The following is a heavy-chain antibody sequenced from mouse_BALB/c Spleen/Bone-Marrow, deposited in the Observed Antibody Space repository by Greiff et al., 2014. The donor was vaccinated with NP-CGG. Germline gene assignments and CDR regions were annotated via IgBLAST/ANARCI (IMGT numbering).Heavy chain of an antibody. D-gene: IGHD2-1*01. CDR3: ARHAYGNSYWYFDV. Sequence: SGPELVKPGASVKISCKASGYAFSSSWMNWVKQRPGQGLEWIGRIYPGDGDTNYNGKFKGKATLTADKSPSTAYMQLSSLTSVDSAVYFCARHAYGNSYWYFDVWGAGTTVTVSS. V-gene: IGHV1-82*01. CDR2: IYPGDGDT. J-gene: IGHJ1*01. CDR1: GYAFSSSW.